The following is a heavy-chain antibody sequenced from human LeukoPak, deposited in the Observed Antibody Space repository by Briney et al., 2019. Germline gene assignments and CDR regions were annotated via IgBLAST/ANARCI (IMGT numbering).Heavy chain of an antibody. CDR1: GFTFSNYW. D-gene: IGHD1-7*01. CDR3: ARDDDWNYEDY. CDR2: MKEDGSEK. V-gene: IGHV3-7*01. J-gene: IGHJ4*02. Sequence: PGGSLRLSCAVSGFTFSNYWMFWVRQAPGKGLEWVANMKEDGSEKYYVDSVKGRFTISRDNAKNSLYLQMNSLRAEDTAVYYCARDDDWNYEDYWGQGTLVTVSS.